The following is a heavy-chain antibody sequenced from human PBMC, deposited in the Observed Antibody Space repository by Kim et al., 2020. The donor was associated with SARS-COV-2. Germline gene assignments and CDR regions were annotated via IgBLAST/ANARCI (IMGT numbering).Heavy chain of an antibody. CDR1: GDSITNYY. D-gene: IGHD6-19*01. CDR3: ARSGGYSSGWLY. V-gene: IGHV4-59*01. Sequence: SETLSLTCTVSGDSITNYYWSWIRQPPGKGLEWIGYIYYTGSTNYNPSLKSRVTIIVDTSKNQFSLKLSSVTAADTAVYYCARSGGYSSGWLYWGQGTLV. CDR2: IYYTGST. J-gene: IGHJ4*02.